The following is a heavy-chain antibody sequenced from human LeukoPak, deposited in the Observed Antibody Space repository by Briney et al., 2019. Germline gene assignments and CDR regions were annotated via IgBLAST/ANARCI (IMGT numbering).Heavy chain of an antibody. CDR2: MNPNSGNT. CDR1: AYTFTSYD. CDR3: ARVHKAYDFWSGYYLYFDY. J-gene: IGHJ4*02. Sequence: GASVKVSCTASAYTFTSYDINWVRHATGQGLEWMGWMNPNSGNTGYAQKYQGRVTMTRNTSISTAYMELSSLRSEDTAVYYCARVHKAYDFWSGYYLYFDYWGQGTLVTVSS. V-gene: IGHV1-8*01. D-gene: IGHD3-3*01.